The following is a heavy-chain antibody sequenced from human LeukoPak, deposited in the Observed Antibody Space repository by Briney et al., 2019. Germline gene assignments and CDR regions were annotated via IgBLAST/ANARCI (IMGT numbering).Heavy chain of an antibody. Sequence: ASVKVSCKASGYTFTSYYMHWVRQAPGQGLEWMGIINPSGGSTSYAQKFQGRVTMTRDMSTSIVYMELSSLRSEDTAVYYCARDLEAARPFDYWGQGTLVTVSS. V-gene: IGHV1-46*01. CDR3: ARDLEAARPFDY. CDR2: INPSGGST. CDR1: GYTFTSYY. D-gene: IGHD6-6*01. J-gene: IGHJ4*02.